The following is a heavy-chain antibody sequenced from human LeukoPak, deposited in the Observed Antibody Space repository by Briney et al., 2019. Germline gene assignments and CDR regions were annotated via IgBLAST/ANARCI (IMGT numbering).Heavy chain of an antibody. CDR3: GRMISANFYFYYGVDV. J-gene: IGHJ6*02. CDR2: ISYSGNT. CDR1: GDSISSSSSY. V-gene: IGHV4-39*01. Sequence: PSETLSLTCTVSGDSISSSSSYWGWIRQPPGKGLEWIGSISYSGNTYYNPSLKSRVSTSVDTSKNQFSLKLSSVTAADTAVYYCGRMISANFYFYYGVDVWGQGTTVTVSS. D-gene: IGHD4/OR15-4a*01.